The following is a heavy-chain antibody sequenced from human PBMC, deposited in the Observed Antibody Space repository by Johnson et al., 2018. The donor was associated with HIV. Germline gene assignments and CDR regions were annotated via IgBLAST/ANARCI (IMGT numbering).Heavy chain of an antibody. CDR1: GFTFSSFW. CDR3: GRELLDAFDI. CDR2: INQHGSET. Sequence: VQLVESGGGLVQPGGFLRLSCAASGFTFSSFWMSWVRQAPGKGLEWVANINQHGSETYYVDSVKGRFTISRDNAKNSLYVQMNSLRAEDTAVYYCGRELLDAFDIWCQGTMVTVSS. V-gene: IGHV3-7*01. D-gene: IGHD2-15*01. J-gene: IGHJ3*02.